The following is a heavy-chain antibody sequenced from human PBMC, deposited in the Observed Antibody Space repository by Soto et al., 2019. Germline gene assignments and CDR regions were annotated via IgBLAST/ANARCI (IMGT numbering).Heavy chain of an antibody. D-gene: IGHD3-10*01. J-gene: IGHJ6*02. CDR2: SSDYNGNT. V-gene: IGHV1-18*01. CDR3: AREGYYSGSGTYSPPRYYGMDV. CDR1: GYTFSNFG. Sequence: QVQLVQSGAEVRKPGASVKVSCKASGYTFSNFGLSWVRQAPGQGLEWMGWSSDYNGNTHYAQKFQGRLIMTTDTSTSTAYVELRSLTADATAVYFCAREGYYSGSGTYSPPRYYGMDVWGPGTTVTVSS.